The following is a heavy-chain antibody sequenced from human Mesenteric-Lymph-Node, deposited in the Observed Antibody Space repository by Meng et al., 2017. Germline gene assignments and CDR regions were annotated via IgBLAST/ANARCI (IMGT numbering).Heavy chain of an antibody. CDR1: GYTFTGYY. J-gene: IGHJ3*02. CDR2: INPNSGGT. CDR3: ARARSHTWRQLWLAMGAFDI. Sequence: ASVKVSCKASGYTFTGYYMHWVRQAPGQGLEWMGRINPNSGGTNNAQKFQGRVTMTRDTSISTAYMELSRLRTDDTAVYYCARARSHTWRQLWLAMGAFDIWGQGTMVTVSS. D-gene: IGHD5-18*01. V-gene: IGHV1-2*06.